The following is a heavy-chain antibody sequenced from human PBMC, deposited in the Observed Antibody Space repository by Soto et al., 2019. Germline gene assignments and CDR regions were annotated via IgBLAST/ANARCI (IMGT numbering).Heavy chain of an antibody. CDR2: IKQAGSEK. D-gene: IGHD6-25*01. CDR1: GFTFSAYW. Sequence: EVQLVESGGGLVQTGGSLRLSCAASGFTFSAYWMSWVRQAPGKGLELVANIKQAGSEKYYVDSVNGRFIISRDDAKNSLFLQVNSLRVEDTAVYYCAREKRTNGYFDYWGQGTLVTVSA. J-gene: IGHJ4*02. V-gene: IGHV3-7*01. CDR3: AREKRTNGYFDY.